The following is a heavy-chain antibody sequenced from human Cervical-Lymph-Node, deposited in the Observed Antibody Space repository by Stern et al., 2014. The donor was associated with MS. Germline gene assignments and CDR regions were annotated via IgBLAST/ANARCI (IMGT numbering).Heavy chain of an antibody. J-gene: IGHJ3*02. CDR3: ATAPKYCSGGSCYFRAFDI. D-gene: IGHD2-15*01. Sequence: VQLVQSGAEVKKPGASVKVSCKVSGYTLTELSMHWVRQAPGKGLEWMGGFDPEDGETIYAQKFQCRVTMTEDTSTDTAYLELSSLRSEDTAVYYCATAPKYCSGGSCYFRAFDIWGQGTMVTVSS. CDR1: GYTLTELS. V-gene: IGHV1-24*01. CDR2: FDPEDGET.